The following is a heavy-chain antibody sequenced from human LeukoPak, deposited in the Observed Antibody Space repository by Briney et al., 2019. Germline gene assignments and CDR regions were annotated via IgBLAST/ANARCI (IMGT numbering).Heavy chain of an antibody. CDR3: AKLPGIAAAGTGWFDP. V-gene: IGHV3-23*01. CDR1: GFTFSSYA. D-gene: IGHD6-13*01. Sequence: GGSLRLFCAASGFTFSSYAMSWVRQAPGKGLEWVSAISGSGGSTYYADSVKGRFTISRDNSKNTLYLQMNSLRAEDTAVYYCAKLPGIAAAGTGWFDPWGQGTLVTVSS. J-gene: IGHJ5*02. CDR2: ISGSGGST.